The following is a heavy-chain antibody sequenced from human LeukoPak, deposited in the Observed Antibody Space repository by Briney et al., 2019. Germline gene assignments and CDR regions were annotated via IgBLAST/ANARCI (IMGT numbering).Heavy chain of an antibody. J-gene: IGHJ6*03. V-gene: IGHV3-23*01. CDR3: AKDSVGPQPLYYYYYMDV. CDR1: GFNFSSYG. CDR2: ISGSGGST. D-gene: IGHD2-2*01. Sequence: GGSLRLSCAASGFNFSSYGMSWVRQPPGKGLEWVSAISGSGGSTYYADSVKGRFTISRDNSKNTLYLQMNSLRAEDTAVYYCAKDSVGPQPLYYYYYMDVWGKGTTVTISS.